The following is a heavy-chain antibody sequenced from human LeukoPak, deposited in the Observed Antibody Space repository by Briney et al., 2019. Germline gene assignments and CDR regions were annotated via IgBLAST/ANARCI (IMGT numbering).Heavy chain of an antibody. CDR3: AKIKPSSGWSLAFDY. CDR1: GFTFSDFA. CDR2: ISGSGGST. J-gene: IGHJ4*02. V-gene: IGHV3-23*01. D-gene: IGHD6-19*01. Sequence: GGSLRLSCAASGFTFSDFAMHWLRQAPGKGLEWVSAISGSGGSTYYADSVKGRFTISRDNSKNTLYLQMNSLRAEDTAVYYCAKIKPSSGWSLAFDYWGQGTLVTVSS.